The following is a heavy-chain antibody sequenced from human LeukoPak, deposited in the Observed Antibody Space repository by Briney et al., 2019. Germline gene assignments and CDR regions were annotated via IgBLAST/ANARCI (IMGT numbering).Heavy chain of an antibody. CDR1: GGSISSYY. V-gene: IGHV4-59*08. CDR3: ARQPGSGWYRFDY. Sequence: PSETLSLTRTVSGGSISSYYWSWIRQPPGKGLEWIGYVYYSGSTNYNPSLKSRVTISVDTSKNQFSLKLSSVTAADTAVYYCARQPGSGWYRFDYWGQGTLVTVSS. J-gene: IGHJ4*02. CDR2: VYYSGST. D-gene: IGHD6-19*01.